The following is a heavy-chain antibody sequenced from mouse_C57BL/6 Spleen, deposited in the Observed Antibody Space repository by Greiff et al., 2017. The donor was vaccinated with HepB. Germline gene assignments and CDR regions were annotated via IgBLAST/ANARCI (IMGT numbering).Heavy chain of an antibody. Sequence: EVKLMESGGGLVKPGGSLKLSCAASGFTFSDYGMHWVRQAPEKGLEWVAYISSGSSTIYYADTVKGRFTISRDNANNTLFLQMTRLRAEDTAMYYCARELPGAMECWGQGTSVTVSS. CDR3: ARELPGAMEC. CDR2: ISSGSSTI. J-gene: IGHJ4*01. CDR1: GFTFSDYG. V-gene: IGHV5-17*01.